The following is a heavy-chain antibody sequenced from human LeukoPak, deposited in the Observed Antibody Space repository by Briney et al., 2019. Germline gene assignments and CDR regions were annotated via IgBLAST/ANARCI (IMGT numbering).Heavy chain of an antibody. V-gene: IGHV4-39*07. J-gene: IGHJ4*02. Sequence: SETLSLTCTVSGASISSSSYYWGWIRQPPGKGLEWTGSMYYSGSTYYNPSLKSRVTISVDTSKNQFSLKLSSVTAADTAVYYCAREITYYDILTGYYNYFDYWGQGTLVTVSS. D-gene: IGHD3-9*01. CDR1: GASISSSSYY. CDR2: MYYSGST. CDR3: AREITYYDILTGYYNYFDY.